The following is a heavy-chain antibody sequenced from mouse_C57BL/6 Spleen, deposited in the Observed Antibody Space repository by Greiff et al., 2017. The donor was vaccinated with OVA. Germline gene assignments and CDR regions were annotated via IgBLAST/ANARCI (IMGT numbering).Heavy chain of an antibody. CDR3: ASPVFYYGSTYAMDY. CDR2: ISSGSSTI. V-gene: IGHV5-17*01. CDR1: GFTFSDYG. J-gene: IGHJ4*01. D-gene: IGHD1-1*01. Sequence: EVKLVESGGGLVKPGGSLKLSCAASGFTFSDYGMHWVRQAPEKGLELVAYISSGSSTIYYADTVKGRFTISRDNAKNTLFLQMTSLRSEDTAMYYCASPVFYYGSTYAMDYWGQGTSVTVSS.